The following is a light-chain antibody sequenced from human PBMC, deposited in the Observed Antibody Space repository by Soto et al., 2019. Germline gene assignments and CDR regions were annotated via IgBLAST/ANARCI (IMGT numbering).Light chain of an antibody. Sequence: EIVLTQSPGTLSLSPGERATLSCRARQSLSTSYLGWFQQKTGQAPRLLISGASRRATVIPDRFSGSGSGTDFTRAISRLEAEDFAVYYCQQDAFSPVTFGQGTHVAIK. CDR3: QQDAFSPVT. J-gene: IGKJ1*01. V-gene: IGKV3-20*01. CDR2: GAS. CDR1: QSLSTSY.